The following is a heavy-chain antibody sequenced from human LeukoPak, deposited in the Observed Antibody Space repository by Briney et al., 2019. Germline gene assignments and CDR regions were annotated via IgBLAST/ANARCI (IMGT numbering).Heavy chain of an antibody. Sequence: PGGSLRLSCAASGFTFRSYSMSRVREAPGKGLEWVSYTSSSSSTIYYADSVKGRFTISRDNAKNSLYLQMNSLRDEDTAVYYCARDFKREPRPWGQGTLVTVSS. J-gene: IGHJ5*02. V-gene: IGHV3-48*02. CDR1: GFTFRSYS. CDR2: TSSSSSTI. CDR3: ARDFKREPRP. D-gene: IGHD1-26*01.